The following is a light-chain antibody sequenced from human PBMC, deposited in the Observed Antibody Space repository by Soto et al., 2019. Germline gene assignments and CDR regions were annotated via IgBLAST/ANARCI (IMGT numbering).Light chain of an antibody. CDR1: QSISSY. CDR2: AAS. V-gene: IGKV1-39*01. CDR3: QQSYSTPRT. J-gene: IGKJ1*01. Sequence: DLQMTQTPASLSASVGDRATISCRDRQSISSYLNWYQQKXGXAPKLLIYAASSLQSGVPSRFSGSGSGTDFTLTISSLQPEDFATYYCQQSYSTPRTFGQGTKV.